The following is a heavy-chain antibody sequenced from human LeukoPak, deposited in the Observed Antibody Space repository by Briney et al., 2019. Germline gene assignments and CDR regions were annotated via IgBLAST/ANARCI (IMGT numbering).Heavy chain of an antibody. V-gene: IGHV4-39*01. D-gene: IGHD4-17*01. CDR1: GGSISTSSYY. Sequence: SETLSLTCTVSGGSISTSSYYWAWIRQPPGKGLEYIGSIYYSGSTWYNPSLKSRVTISRDTSKNQFSLTLNSVTAADTAVYYCANTNGDDGYWGQGTLVTVSS. CDR3: ANTNGDDGY. CDR2: IYYSGST. J-gene: IGHJ4*02.